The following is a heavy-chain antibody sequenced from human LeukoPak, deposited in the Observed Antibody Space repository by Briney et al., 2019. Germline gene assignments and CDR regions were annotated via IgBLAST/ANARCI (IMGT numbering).Heavy chain of an antibody. V-gene: IGHV3-30*02. CDR1: GFTFSTYG. CDR3: AKRTNFNSGSHDY. D-gene: IGHD3-10*01. CDR2: IRYDGSNK. J-gene: IGHJ4*02. Sequence: GGSLRLSLAASGFTFSTYGMHWVRQAPGKGLGWVAFIRYDGSNKYYADSVKGRFTISRDNSKNTVYLQMNSLRAEDTAVYYCAKRTNFNSGSHDYWGQGTLVTVSS.